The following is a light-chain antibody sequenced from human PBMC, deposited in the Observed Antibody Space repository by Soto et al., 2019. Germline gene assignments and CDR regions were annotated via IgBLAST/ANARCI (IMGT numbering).Light chain of an antibody. CDR3: SSYTSSSTYVV. Sequence: QSALTQPASLSGSPGQSITISCTGTSSDVGGYNYVSWYQQHPGKAPKLMIYDVSNRPSGVSNRFSGSKSGNTASLTISGLQAEDEADYYCSSYTSSSTYVVFGGGIKLTVL. V-gene: IGLV2-14*01. CDR2: DVS. CDR1: SSDVGGYNY. J-gene: IGLJ2*01.